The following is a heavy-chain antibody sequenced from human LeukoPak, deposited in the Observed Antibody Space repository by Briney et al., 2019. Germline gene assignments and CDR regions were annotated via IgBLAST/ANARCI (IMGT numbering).Heavy chain of an antibody. V-gene: IGHV3-23*01. J-gene: IGHJ2*01. D-gene: IGHD2-15*01. CDR1: QFTFSNYA. Sequence: GGSLRLSCAASQFTFSNYAMSWVRQAPGKGLEWVSAISGSGNTTYFGDSVTGRFTISRDNPKNTVYLQMNSLSAEDTSVYYCAKGPAPYCSGGSCYSPHWYFDLWGRGTLVTVSS. CDR2: ISGSGNTT. CDR3: AKGPAPYCSGGSCYSPHWYFDL.